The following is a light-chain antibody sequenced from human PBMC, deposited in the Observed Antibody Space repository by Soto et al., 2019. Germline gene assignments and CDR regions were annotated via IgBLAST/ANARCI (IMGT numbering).Light chain of an antibody. CDR2: DAS. J-gene: IGKJ5*01. CDR1: QGISSA. Sequence: AIQLTQSPSSLSASVGDRVTITCRASQGISSAVALYQQKPGKPPKLLVYDASSLESVVPPRLSGSRSGTDVPLSISSLQPEDCSTYYCQQFNNYPLTCAQGTRLEI. CDR3: QQFNNYPLT. V-gene: IGKV1D-13*01.